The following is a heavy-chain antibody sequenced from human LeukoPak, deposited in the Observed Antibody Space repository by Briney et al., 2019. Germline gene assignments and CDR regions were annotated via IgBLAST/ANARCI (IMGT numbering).Heavy chain of an antibody. Sequence: DSVKVSCKASGYTFTDYYMHWVRQAPGQGLKWMGWINPNSGGTNYAQKFQGRVTMTRDTSINTAYMELNRLSTDDTAVYSCATALAVAGRGLSRWGQGTLVTVSS. CDR1: GYTFTDYY. CDR3: ATALAVAGRGLSR. D-gene: IGHD6-19*01. CDR2: INPNSGGT. V-gene: IGHV1-2*02. J-gene: IGHJ4*02.